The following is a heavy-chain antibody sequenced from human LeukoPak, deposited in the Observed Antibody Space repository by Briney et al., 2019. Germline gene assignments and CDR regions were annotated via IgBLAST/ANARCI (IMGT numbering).Heavy chain of an antibody. V-gene: IGHV3-21*01. CDR2: ISSSSYI. CDR3: ARAIVATTSYYYYYMDV. Sequence: GGSLRLSCEASGFIFTTSAISWVRQAPGKGLEWVSSISSSSYIYYADSVKGRFTISRDNAKNSLYLQMNSLRAEDTAVYYCARAIVATTSYYYYYMDVWGKGTTVTVSS. CDR1: GFIFTTSA. J-gene: IGHJ6*03. D-gene: IGHD5-12*01.